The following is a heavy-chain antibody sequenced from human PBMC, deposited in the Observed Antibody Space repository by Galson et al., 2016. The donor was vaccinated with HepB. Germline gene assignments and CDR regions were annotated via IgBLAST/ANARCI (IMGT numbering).Heavy chain of an antibody. CDR2: IYYTGTT. CDR3: ARGFTYCTNGVCRSRWFDP. V-gene: IGHV4-31*03. J-gene: IGHJ5*02. D-gene: IGHD2-8*01. Sequence: TLSLTCTVSGGPVSSGGNYWTWIRQRPGRGLEWIGYIYYTGTTSYNPSLTSRLTISLATSKNQFSLNLTSVTAADTAIYYCARGFTYCTNGVCRSRWFDPWGQGTLVTVSS. CDR1: GGPVSSGGNY.